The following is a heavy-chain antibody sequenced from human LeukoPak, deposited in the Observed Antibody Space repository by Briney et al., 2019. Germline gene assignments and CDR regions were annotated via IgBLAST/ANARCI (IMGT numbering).Heavy chain of an antibody. J-gene: IGHJ4*02. V-gene: IGHV3-30-3*02. D-gene: IGHD6-19*01. CDR1: GFTFSDNA. Sequence: GGSLRLSCAASGFTFSDNALHWVRQTPGKGLEWVALISADGGTKYYADPVQGRFTVSRDNSKDTLYLQLSGLRPEYTAIYYCATSAYSSYYFAFWGQGTLVTVSS. CDR2: ISADGGTK. CDR3: ATSAYSSYYFAF.